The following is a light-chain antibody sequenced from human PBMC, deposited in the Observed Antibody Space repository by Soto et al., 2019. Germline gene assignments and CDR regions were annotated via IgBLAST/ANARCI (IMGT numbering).Light chain of an antibody. Sequence: EIVLTQSPGTLSLSPGERATLSCRASQSVTSSSLAWYQQMPGRAPRRLIYAASTRATGIPDRFSGSGSGTDFTLTISRLEPEDFAVYYCQQYGTSPWTFGQGTKVDIK. J-gene: IGKJ1*01. V-gene: IGKV3-20*01. CDR3: QQYGTSPWT. CDR2: AAS. CDR1: QSVTSSS.